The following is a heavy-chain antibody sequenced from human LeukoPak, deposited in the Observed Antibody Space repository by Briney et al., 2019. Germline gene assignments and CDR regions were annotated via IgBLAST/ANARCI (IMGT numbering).Heavy chain of an antibody. V-gene: IGHV3-9*01. D-gene: IGHD3-10*01. CDR1: GFTFSTYE. CDR2: ISWNSGSI. CDR3: AKDISSYYYYGMDV. J-gene: IGHJ6*02. Sequence: PGGSLRLSCVASGFTFSTYEMNWVRQAPGKGLEWVSGISWNSGSIGYADSVKGRFTISRDNAKNSLYLQMNSLRAEDTALYYCAKDISSYYYYGMDVWGQGTTVTVSS.